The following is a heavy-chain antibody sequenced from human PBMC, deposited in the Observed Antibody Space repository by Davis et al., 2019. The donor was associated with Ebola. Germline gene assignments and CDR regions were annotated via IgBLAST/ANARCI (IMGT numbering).Heavy chain of an antibody. Sequence: GSLRLSCAVYGGSFSGYYWTWIRQPPGKGLEWIGEINHSGNTNYNPSLKSRVTMSVDTSKNQFSLKLSSVTAADTAVYYCARGLPSLYTGSYFIFWGQGTLVTVSS. CDR2: INHSGNT. J-gene: IGHJ4*02. V-gene: IGHV4-34*01. CDR1: GGSFSGYY. CDR3: ARGLPSLYTGSYFIF. D-gene: IGHD1-26*01.